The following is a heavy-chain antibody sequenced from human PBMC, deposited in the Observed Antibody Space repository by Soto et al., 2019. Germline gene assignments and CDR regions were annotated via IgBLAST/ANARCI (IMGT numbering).Heavy chain of an antibody. D-gene: IGHD5-18*01. CDR3: AREESLPVDTAMVRRAGAFDI. J-gene: IGHJ3*02. Sequence: GGSLRLSCAASGFTFSSYSMNWVRQAPGKGLEWVSSISSSSSYIYHADSVKGRFTISRDNAKNSLYLQMNSLRAEDTAVYYCAREESLPVDTAMVRRAGAFDIWGQGTMVTVSS. CDR1: GFTFSSYS. CDR2: ISSSSSYI. V-gene: IGHV3-21*01.